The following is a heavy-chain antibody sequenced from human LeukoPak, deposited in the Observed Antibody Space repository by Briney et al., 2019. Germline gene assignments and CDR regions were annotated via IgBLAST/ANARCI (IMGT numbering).Heavy chain of an antibody. D-gene: IGHD2-8*01. CDR1: GFTFSSYA. V-gene: IGHV3-23*01. CDR3: ASYIVLMVFYDLDWFDP. Sequence: GGSLRLSCAASGFTFSSYAMSWVRLAPGKGLEWVSAISGSGGSTYYADSVKGRFTISRDNSKNTLHLQMNSLRAEDTAVYYCASYIVLMVFYDLDWFDPWGQGTLVTVSS. CDR2: ISGSGGST. J-gene: IGHJ5*02.